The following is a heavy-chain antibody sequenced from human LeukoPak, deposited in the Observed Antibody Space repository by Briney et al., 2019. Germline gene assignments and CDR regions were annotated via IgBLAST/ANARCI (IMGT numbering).Heavy chain of an antibody. CDR2: ISGSGGST. V-gene: IGHV3-23*01. CDR1: GFTFSSYA. Sequence: GGSLRLSCAASGFTFSSYAMSWVRQAPGKGLEWVSAISGSGGSTYYADSVKGRFTISRDNAKNSLYLQMNSLRAEDTAVYYCARERYYDSSGYYSSSYYYYMDVWGKGTTVTVSS. J-gene: IGHJ6*03. CDR3: ARERYYDSSGYYSSSYYYYMDV. D-gene: IGHD3-22*01.